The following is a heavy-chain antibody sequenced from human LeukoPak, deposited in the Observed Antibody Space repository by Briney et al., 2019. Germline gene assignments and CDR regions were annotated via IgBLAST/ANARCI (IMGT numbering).Heavy chain of an antibody. CDR3: ARAADGYNYDY. V-gene: IGHV3-64*01. Sequence: GGSLRLSCAASGFTFSSYAMHWVRQAPGKGLEYVSAISSKGGSTFYANSVKDRFTISRDNSKNTLYRQMGSLRAEDMAVYYCARAADGYNYDYWGQGTLVTVSS. CDR2: ISSKGGST. CDR1: GFTFSSYA. D-gene: IGHD5-24*01. J-gene: IGHJ4*02.